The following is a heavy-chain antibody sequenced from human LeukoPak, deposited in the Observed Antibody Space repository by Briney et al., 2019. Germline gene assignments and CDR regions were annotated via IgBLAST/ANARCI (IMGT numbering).Heavy chain of an antibody. Sequence: GGSLRLSCAASGFTVSSNYMSWVRQAPGKGLEWASVIYSGGSTYHADSVKGRFTISRDNSKNTLYLQMNSLRDEDTAVYYCARIVAGGAFDIWGQGTMVTVSS. CDR3: ARIVAGGAFDI. D-gene: IGHD1-26*01. J-gene: IGHJ3*02. V-gene: IGHV3-66*01. CDR2: IYSGGST. CDR1: GFTVSSNY.